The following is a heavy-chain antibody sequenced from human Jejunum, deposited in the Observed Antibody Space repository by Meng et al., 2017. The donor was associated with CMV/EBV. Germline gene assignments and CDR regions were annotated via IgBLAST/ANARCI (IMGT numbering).Heavy chain of an antibody. D-gene: IGHD4-17*01. J-gene: IGHJ4*02. V-gene: IGHV4-61*01. Sequence: SGVSVSSGSYYWGWFRQPPGKGLEWIGYIYYSGSTNYNPSLKSRVTISVDTSKNQFSLKLSSVTAADTAVYYCARVRGYGDYGGIDYWGQGTLVTVSS. CDR2: IYYSGST. CDR1: GVSVSSGSYY. CDR3: ARVRGYGDYGGIDY.